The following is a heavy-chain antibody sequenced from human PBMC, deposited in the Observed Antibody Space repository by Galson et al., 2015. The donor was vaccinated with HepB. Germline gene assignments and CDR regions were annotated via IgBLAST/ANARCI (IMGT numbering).Heavy chain of an antibody. CDR2: IIPIFGTA. J-gene: IGHJ4*02. D-gene: IGHD6-19*01. CDR3: AREEYSSGWGSYYFEY. Sequence: SVKVSCKASGGTFNTYAFSWVRQVPGQGLEWMGKIIPIFGTANYAQTFKGRVTITAGESTTTVTLELSSLRHEDTAVYYCAREEYSSGWGSYYFEYWGQGTLVTVSS. CDR1: GGTFNTYA. V-gene: IGHV1-69*15.